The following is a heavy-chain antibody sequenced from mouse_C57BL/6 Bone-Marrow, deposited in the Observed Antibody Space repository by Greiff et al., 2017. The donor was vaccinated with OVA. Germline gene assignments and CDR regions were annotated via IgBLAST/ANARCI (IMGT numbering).Heavy chain of an antibody. D-gene: IGHD2-4*01. J-gene: IGHJ4*01. V-gene: IGHV5-4*01. CDR3: AREGLRRIHCAMDY. Sequence: EVHLVESGGGLVKPGGSLKLSCAASGFTFSSYAMSWVRQTPEKRLEWVATISDGGSYTYYPDNVKGRFTISRDNAKNNLNMQMSQLKSEDTAMYYCAREGLRRIHCAMDYWGQGTSVTVSS. CDR1: GFTFSSYA. CDR2: ISDGGSYT.